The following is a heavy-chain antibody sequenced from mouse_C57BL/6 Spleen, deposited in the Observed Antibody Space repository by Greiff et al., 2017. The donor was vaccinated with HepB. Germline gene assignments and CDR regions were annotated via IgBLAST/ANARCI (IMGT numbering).Heavy chain of an antibody. V-gene: IGHV1-55*01. Sequence: QVQLQQPGAELVKPGASVKMSCKASGYTFPSYWITWVKQRPGQGLEWIGDIYPGSGSTNYNEKFKSKATLTVDTSSSTAYMQLSSLTSEDSAVYYCARLTVVAPYYAMDYWGQGTSVTVSS. CDR1: GYTFPSYW. J-gene: IGHJ4*01. D-gene: IGHD1-1*01. CDR3: ARLTVVAPYYAMDY. CDR2: IYPGSGST.